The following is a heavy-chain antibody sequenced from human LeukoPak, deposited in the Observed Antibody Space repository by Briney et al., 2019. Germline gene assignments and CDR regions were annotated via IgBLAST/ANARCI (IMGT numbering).Heavy chain of an antibody. Sequence: ASVKVSCKAAVYTGTSYGISWVRQAPGQGLEWMGWISAYNGNTNYAQKLQGRVTMTTDTSTSTAYMELRSLRSADTAVYYCARPHPDSSGYYYSDYWGQGPLVTVSS. CDR3: ARPHPDSSGYYYSDY. CDR1: VYTGTSYG. CDR2: ISAYNGNT. J-gene: IGHJ4*02. D-gene: IGHD3-22*01. V-gene: IGHV1-18*01.